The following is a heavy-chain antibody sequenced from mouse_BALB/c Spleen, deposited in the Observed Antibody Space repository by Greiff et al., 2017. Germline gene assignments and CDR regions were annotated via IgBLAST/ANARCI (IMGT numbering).Heavy chain of an antibody. V-gene: IGHV1S81*02. J-gene: IGHJ3*01. D-gene: IGHD3-1*01. Sequence: QVQLQQPGAELVKPGASVKLSCKASGYTFTSYWMHWVKQRPGQGLEWIGEINPSNGRTNYNEKFKSKATLTVDKSSSTAYMQLSSLTSEDSAVYYCARGSGYPAWFAYWGQGTLVTVSA. CDR3: ARGSGYPAWFAY. CDR2: INPSNGRT. CDR1: GYTFTSYW.